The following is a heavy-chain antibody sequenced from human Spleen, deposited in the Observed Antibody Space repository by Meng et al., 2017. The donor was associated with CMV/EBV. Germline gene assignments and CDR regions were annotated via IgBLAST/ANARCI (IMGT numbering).Heavy chain of an antibody. CDR1: GYSFTSYW. J-gene: IGHJ4*02. CDR2: IYPSDSDT. V-gene: IGHV5-51*01. D-gene: IGHD4-23*01. Sequence: GSGYSFTSYWIGWVRQMPGKGLEWMGIIYPSDSDTRYSPSFQGQVTISADKSISTAYLQWSSLKASDTAMYYCARLGRTMVVTSFDYWGQGTLVTVSS. CDR3: ARLGRTMVVTSFDY.